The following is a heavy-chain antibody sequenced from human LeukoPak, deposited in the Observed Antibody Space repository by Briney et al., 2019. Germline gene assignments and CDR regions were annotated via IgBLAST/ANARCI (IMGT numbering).Heavy chain of an antibody. CDR2: ISYDGSNK. D-gene: IGHD3-10*01. V-gene: IGHV3-30-3*01. CDR3: ARSVLLWFGEFSPFNWFDP. Sequence: GGSLRLSCAASGFTFSSYAMHWVRQAPGKGLEWVAVISYDGSNKYYADSVKGRFPISRDNSKNTLYLQMNSLRAEDTAVYYCARSVLLWFGEFSPFNWFDPWGQGTLVTVSS. J-gene: IGHJ5*02. CDR1: GFTFSSYA.